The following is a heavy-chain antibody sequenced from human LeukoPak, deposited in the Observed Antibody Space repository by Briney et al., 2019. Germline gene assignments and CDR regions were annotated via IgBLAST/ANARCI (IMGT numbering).Heavy chain of an antibody. CDR3: ARLPVTSEGYYYYMDV. Sequence: SETLSLTCAVSGGSISSNSYYWGWIRQPPGKGLEWIGSTYYTGNTYYNASLKSQVSISIDTSKNQFSLKLTSVTAADTAVYYCARLPVTSEGYYYYMDVWGKGTTVTVSS. J-gene: IGHJ6*03. V-gene: IGHV4-39*01. CDR1: GGSISSNSYY. D-gene: IGHD4-17*01. CDR2: TYYTGNT.